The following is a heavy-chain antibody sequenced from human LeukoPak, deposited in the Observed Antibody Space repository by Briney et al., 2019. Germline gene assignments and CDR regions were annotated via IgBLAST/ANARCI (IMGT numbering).Heavy chain of an antibody. V-gene: IGHV3-23*01. CDR2: ISGSGGST. CDR1: GFTFSSYA. J-gene: IGHJ4*02. CDR3: GKVPRGSWKGDYFDY. D-gene: IGHD2-15*01. Sequence: GGSLRLSCAASGFTFSSYAMSWVRQAPGKGLEWVSAISGSGGSTYYADSVKGRFTISRDNSKNTLYLQMNSLRAEDTAVYYCGKVPRGSWKGDYFDYWGQGTLVTVSS.